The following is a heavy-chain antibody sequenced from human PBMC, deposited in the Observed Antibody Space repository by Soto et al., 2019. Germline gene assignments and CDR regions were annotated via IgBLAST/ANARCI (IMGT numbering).Heavy chain of an antibody. CDR1: GYSFTSYW. Sequence: GESLKISCKGSGYSFTSYWISWVRQMPGKGLEWMGRIDPSDSYTNYSPSFQGHVTISADKSISTAYLQWSSLKASDTAMYYCARRLAAAGTQYNWFDPWGQGTLVTVSS. J-gene: IGHJ5*02. D-gene: IGHD6-13*01. CDR3: ARRLAAAGTQYNWFDP. V-gene: IGHV5-10-1*01. CDR2: IDPSDSYT.